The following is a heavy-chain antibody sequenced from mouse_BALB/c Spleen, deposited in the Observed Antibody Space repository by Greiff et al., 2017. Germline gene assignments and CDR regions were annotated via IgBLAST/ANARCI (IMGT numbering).Heavy chain of an antibody. CDR1: GFTFSSYT. D-gene: IGHD2-4*01. Sequence: EVKVVESGGGLVQPGGSLKLSCAASGFTFSSYTMSWVRQTPEKRLEWVAYISNGGGSTYYPDTVKGRFTISRDNAKNTLYLQMSSLKSEDTAMYYCARHEDYDYDGSFAYWGQGTLVTVSA. V-gene: IGHV5-12-2*01. CDR2: ISNGGGST. CDR3: ARHEDYDYDGSFAY. J-gene: IGHJ3*01.